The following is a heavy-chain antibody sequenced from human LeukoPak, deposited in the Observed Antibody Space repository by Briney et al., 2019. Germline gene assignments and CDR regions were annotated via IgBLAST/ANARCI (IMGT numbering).Heavy chain of an antibody. CDR2: ISPSGGST. J-gene: IGHJ4*02. D-gene: IGHD4-17*01. Sequence: ASVKVSCKACGYIFNSYYMHWVRQAPGQGLEWMGIISPSGGSTSYAQKFQGRVTMTRDTSTSTVYMELSSLRSEDTAVYYCARESYGEEDNWGQGTLVTVSS. V-gene: IGHV1-46*02. CDR3: ARESYGEEDN. CDR1: GYIFNSYY.